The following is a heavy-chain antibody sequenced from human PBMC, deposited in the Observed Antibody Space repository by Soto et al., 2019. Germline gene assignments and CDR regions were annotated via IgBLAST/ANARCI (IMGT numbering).Heavy chain of an antibody. CDR2: TYFSKTT. CDR1: GDSITSGGYY. Sequence: QVQLQESGPGLVKPSQTLSLTCTVSGDSITSGGYYWSWVRHHPGKGLERFGYTYFSKTTYYKPTHKSRVTISMDASTIQFSLNLSSVTAADTAVYYCARDREVAFQNYYGLDVWGQGTTVTVSS. V-gene: IGHV4-31*03. CDR3: ARDREVAFQNYYGLDV. D-gene: IGHD5-12*01. J-gene: IGHJ6*02.